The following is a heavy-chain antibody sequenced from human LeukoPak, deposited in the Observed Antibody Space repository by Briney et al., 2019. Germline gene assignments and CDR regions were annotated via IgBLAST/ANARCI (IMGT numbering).Heavy chain of an antibody. V-gene: IGHV3-64D*06. D-gene: IGHD6-13*01. CDR3: VAAAAGTFFDY. CDR1: GFTFSSYA. Sequence: GGSLRLSCSASGFTFSSYAMHWVRQAPGKGLEYVSAISSNGGSTYYADSVKGRFTISRDNSKNTLYLQMSSLRAEDTAVYYSVAAAAGTFFDYWGQGTLVTVSS. CDR2: ISSNGGST. J-gene: IGHJ4*02.